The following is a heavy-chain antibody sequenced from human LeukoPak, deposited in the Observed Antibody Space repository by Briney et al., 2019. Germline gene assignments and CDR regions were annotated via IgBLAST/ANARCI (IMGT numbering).Heavy chain of an antibody. CDR3: AKEGSGWSGVDY. CDR1: GFTFSSYG. J-gene: IGHJ4*02. D-gene: IGHD6-19*01. Sequence: GGSLILSCAAPGFTFSSYGMHWVRQAPGKGLEWVAVISYDGSNKYYADSVKGRFTISRDNSKNTLYLQMNSLRAEDTAVYYCAKEGSGWSGVDYWGQGTLVTVSS. V-gene: IGHV3-30*18. CDR2: ISYDGSNK.